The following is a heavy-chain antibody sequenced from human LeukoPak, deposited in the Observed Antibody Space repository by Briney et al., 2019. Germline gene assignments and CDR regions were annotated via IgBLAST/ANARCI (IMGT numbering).Heavy chain of an antibody. J-gene: IGHJ5*02. Sequence: KPSETLSLTCAVYGGSSSGYYWSWIRQPPGKGLEWIGEINHSGSTSYNPSLKSRVTISVDTSKNQFSLKLSSVTAADTAVYYCARRLGMFDPWGQGTLVTVSS. D-gene: IGHD3-10*01. CDR1: GGSSSGYY. CDR3: ARRLGMFDP. CDR2: INHSGST. V-gene: IGHV4-34*01.